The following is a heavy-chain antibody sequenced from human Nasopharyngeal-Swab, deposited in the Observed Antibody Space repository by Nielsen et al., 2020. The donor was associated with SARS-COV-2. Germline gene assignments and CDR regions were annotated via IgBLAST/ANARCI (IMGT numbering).Heavy chain of an antibody. CDR2: ISWTSGSI. J-gene: IGHJ6*02. D-gene: IGHD3-3*01. CDR3: AKTYDDFWSGQQYFYGMDV. CDR1: GFIFDDYA. V-gene: IGHV3-9*01. Sequence: SLKTPCAASGFIFDDYAMHWVRQVPGKGLEWVASISWTSGSIGYADSVKDRFSISRDNAKNSLYLQMNNLRPDDTALYYCAKTYDDFWSGQQYFYGMDVWGQGTTVTVSS.